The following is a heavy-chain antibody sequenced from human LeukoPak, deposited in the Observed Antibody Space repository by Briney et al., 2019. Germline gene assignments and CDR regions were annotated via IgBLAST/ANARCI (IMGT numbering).Heavy chain of an antibody. V-gene: IGHV4-59*08. CDR3: ASSQWVVPGSH. CDR1: DGSIYTYY. Sequence: PSEILSLTCTVSDGSIYTYYWSWIRQPPGKGLEWIGYVFYSGSTNYNPSLKSRATISLDTSKNQFSLKLTSVTAADTAVYYCASSQWVVPGSHWGQGALVTVSS. D-gene: IGHD6-19*01. J-gene: IGHJ4*02. CDR2: VFYSGST.